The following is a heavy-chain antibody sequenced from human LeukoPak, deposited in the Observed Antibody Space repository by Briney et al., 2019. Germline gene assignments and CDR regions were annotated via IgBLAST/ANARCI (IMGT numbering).Heavy chain of an antibody. V-gene: IGHV3-23*01. J-gene: IGHJ4*02. CDR3: PKDRSCINDVCHGDSDY. CDR2: ISGSGGST. D-gene: IGHD2-8*01. Sequence: GGSLRLSCAASGFIFSNYAMSWVRQAPGKGLEWVSTISGSGGSTYYADSVKGRFTISRDNSKNTVYLQMNSLRAEDTAVYYCPKDRSCINDVCHGDSDYWGQGTLVTVSS. CDR1: GFIFSNYA.